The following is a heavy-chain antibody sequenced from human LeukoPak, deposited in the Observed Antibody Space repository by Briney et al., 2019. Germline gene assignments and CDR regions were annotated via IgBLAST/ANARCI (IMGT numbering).Heavy chain of an antibody. J-gene: IGHJ4*02. CDR2: INSDGSIT. Sequence: GGSLRPSFPPFGFTLSNYWWHWSGQVPGKGLVWLSRINSDGSITTYADSVKGRFTISRDNAKNTLYLQMNSLRAEDTAVYYCTPVGYWGQGTLVTVSS. CDR1: GFTLSNYW. D-gene: IGHD1-26*01. V-gene: IGHV3-74*01. CDR3: TPVGY.